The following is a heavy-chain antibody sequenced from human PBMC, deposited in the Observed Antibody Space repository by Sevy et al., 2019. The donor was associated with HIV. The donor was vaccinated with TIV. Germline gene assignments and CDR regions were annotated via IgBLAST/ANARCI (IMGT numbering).Heavy chain of an antibody. CDR2: IKSKTDGGTA. D-gene: IGHD2-21*02. J-gene: IGHJ4*02. CDR1: GFTFTNAW. CDR3: TTANVWDGDWYFDS. V-gene: IGHV3-15*01. Sequence: GGSLRLSCAASGFTFTNAWMNWVRQAPGKGLEWVGRIKSKTDGGTADYAAPVKGRTTISRDDSKNTLYLQMNSLKTEDTAVYYCTTANVWDGDWYFDSWGQGTLVTVSS.